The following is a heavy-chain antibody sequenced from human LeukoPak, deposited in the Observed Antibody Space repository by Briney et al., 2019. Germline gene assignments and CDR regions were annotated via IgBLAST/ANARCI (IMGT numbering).Heavy chain of an antibody. J-gene: IGHJ4*02. Sequence: PGGSLRLSCAASGFTLSSYAMNWVRQAPGKGLEWVSTISASGGSTYYADSVKGRFTISRDNSKNTLYLQMNSLRAEDTALYYCASPQGYTNLYPFDYWGQGTLVTVSS. CDR3: ASPQGYTNLYPFDY. CDR2: ISASGGST. V-gene: IGHV3-23*01. CDR1: GFTLSSYA. D-gene: IGHD4-11*01.